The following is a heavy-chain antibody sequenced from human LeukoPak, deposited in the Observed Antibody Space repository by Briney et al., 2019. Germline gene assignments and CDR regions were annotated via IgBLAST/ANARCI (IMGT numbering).Heavy chain of an antibody. D-gene: IGHD6-25*01. J-gene: IGHJ4*02. Sequence: TGGSLRLSCAASGFTFSSYSMNWVRQAPGKGLEWVSSISSSSSYIYYADSVKGRFTISRDNAKNSLYLQMNSLRAEDTAVYYCAKDKRSATLYYFDYWGQGTLVTVSS. CDR3: AKDKRSATLYYFDY. V-gene: IGHV3-21*01. CDR2: ISSSSSYI. CDR1: GFTFSSYS.